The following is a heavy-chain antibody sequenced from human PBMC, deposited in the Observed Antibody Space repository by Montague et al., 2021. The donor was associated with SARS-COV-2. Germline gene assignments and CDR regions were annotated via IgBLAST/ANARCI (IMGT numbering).Heavy chain of an antibody. J-gene: IGHJ6*02. D-gene: IGHD4-17*01. CDR3: ARGKTVTTFYYYYYGMDV. CDR1: GDSVSSNTAT. Sequence: CAISGDSVSSNTATWNWIRQSPSRGLEWLGRTYYRSKWYHDYAISLKSRITINPDTSKNQFSLKLSSVTAADTAVYYCARGKTVTTFYYYYYGMDVWGQGTTVTVSS. V-gene: IGHV6-1*01. CDR2: TYYRSKWYH.